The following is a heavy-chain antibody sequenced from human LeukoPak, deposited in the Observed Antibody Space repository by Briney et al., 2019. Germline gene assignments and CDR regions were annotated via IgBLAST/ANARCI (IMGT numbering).Heavy chain of an antibody. CDR1: GYTFTSYG. J-gene: IGHJ4*02. CDR2: ISAYNGNT. D-gene: IGHD2-2*01. V-gene: IGHV1-18*01. CDR3: AREDCSSTSCYLGDY. Sequence: ASVNVSCKASGYTFTSYGISWVRQAPGQGLEWMGWISAYNGNTNYAQKLQGRVTMTTDTSTSTAYMELRSLRSDDTAVYYCAREDCSSTSCYLGDYWGQGTLVTVSS.